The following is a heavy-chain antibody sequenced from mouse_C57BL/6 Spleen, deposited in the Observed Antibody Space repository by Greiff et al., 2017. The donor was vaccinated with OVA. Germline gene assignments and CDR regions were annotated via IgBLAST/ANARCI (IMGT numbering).Heavy chain of an antibody. D-gene: IGHD2-3*01. CDR1: GFTFSSYG. CDR2: ISSGGSYT. Sequence: EVMLVESGGDLVKPGGSLKLSCAASGFTFSSYGMSWVRQTPDKRLEWVATISSGGSYTYYPDSVKGRFTISRDNAKNTLYLQMSSLKSEDTAMYFCARDDGYAYYAMDYWGQGTSVTVSS. J-gene: IGHJ4*01. V-gene: IGHV5-6*01. CDR3: ARDDGYAYYAMDY.